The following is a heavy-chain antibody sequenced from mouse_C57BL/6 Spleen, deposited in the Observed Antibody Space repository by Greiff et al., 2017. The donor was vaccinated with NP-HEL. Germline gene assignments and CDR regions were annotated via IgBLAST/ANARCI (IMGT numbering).Heavy chain of an antibody. CDR2: IYPGDGDT. CDR3: ARSNTDDLTGTWFAY. Sequence: VQLQQSGPELVKPGASVKISCKASGYAFSSSWMNWVKQRPGKGLEWIGRIYPGDGDTNYNGKFKGKATLTADKSSSTAYMQLSSLTSEDSAVYCCARSNTDDLTGTWFAYWGQGTLVTVSA. D-gene: IGHD2-4*01. V-gene: IGHV1-82*01. CDR1: GYAFSSSW. J-gene: IGHJ3*01.